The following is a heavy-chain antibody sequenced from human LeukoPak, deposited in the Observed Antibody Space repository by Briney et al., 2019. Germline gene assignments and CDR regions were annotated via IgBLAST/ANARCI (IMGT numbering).Heavy chain of an antibody. CDR3: ARRPTVTTFFDY. CDR1: GGSISIYY. D-gene: IGHD4-17*01. V-gene: IGHV4-59*01. J-gene: IGHJ4*02. Sequence: SETLSLTCTVSGGSISIYYWSWIRQPAGKGLEWIGYIYNSVSTNYNPSLRSRVTISVDTSKNQFSLKLSSVTAADTAVYYCARRPTVTTFFDYWGQGTLVTVSS. CDR2: IYNSVST.